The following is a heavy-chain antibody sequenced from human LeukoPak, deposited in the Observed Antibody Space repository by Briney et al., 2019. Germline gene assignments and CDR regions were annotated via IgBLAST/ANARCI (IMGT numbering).Heavy chain of an antibody. CDR1: GGSISSSSYY. Sequence: SETLSLTCTVSGGSISSSSYYWSWIRQPAGKGLEWIGRIYTSGSTNYNPSLKSRVTMSVDTSKNQFSLKLSSVTAADTAVYYCAREDDSGSYLNYFDYWGQGTLVTVSS. CDR2: IYTSGST. CDR3: AREDDSGSYLNYFDY. V-gene: IGHV4-61*02. D-gene: IGHD1-26*01. J-gene: IGHJ4*02.